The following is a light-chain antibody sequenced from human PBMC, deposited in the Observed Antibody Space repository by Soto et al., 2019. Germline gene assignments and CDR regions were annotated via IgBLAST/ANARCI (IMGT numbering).Light chain of an antibody. Sequence: ERVLTQSTYTMSGSPGERATISCRASARLSNNLAWYQQKPGQVPRLLIYGAATKDTGIPDRFTGSGYETAFTLTIRSLQPDDCSIYYCQHYNSLDVTVGGRTKVEI. CDR3: QHYNSLDVT. CDR2: GAA. V-gene: IGKV3-15*01. J-gene: IGKJ4*02. CDR1: ARLSNN.